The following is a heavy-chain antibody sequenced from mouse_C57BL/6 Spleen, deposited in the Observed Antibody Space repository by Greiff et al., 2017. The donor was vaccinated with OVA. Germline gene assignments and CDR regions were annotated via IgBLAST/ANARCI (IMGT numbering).Heavy chain of an antibody. V-gene: IGHV3-6*01. D-gene: IGHD4-1*01. J-gene: IGHJ2*01. CDR2: ISYDGSN. CDR3: ARGELGHFDY. Sequence: EVQLVESGPGLVKPSQSLSLTCSVTGYSITSGYYWNWIRQFPGNKLEWMGYISYDGSNNYNPSLKNRISITRDTSKNQFFLKLNSVTTEDTATYYCARGELGHFDYWGQGTTLTVSS. CDR1: GYSITSGYY.